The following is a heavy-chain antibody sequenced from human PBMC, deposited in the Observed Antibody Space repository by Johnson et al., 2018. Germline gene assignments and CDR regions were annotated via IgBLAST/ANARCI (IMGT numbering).Heavy chain of an antibody. V-gene: IGHV3-21*01. CDR1: GFTFSTSV. CDR2: ISSSGSYT. J-gene: IGHJ3*02. Sequence: VQLQQSGGGLVKPGGSLRLSCEASGFTFSTSVMNWVRQAPGKGLECVSSISSSGSYTYYADSLKGRFTISRDNAKNSLVLQMNSLGGGDTAGYYCVRGGYHGNCGGVREALDSWGQGTMVTVSS. D-gene: IGHD1-26*01. CDR3: VRGGYHGNCGGVREALDS.